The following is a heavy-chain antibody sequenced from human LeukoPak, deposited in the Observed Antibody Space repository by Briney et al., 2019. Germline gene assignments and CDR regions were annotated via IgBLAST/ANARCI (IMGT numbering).Heavy chain of an antibody. CDR3: ARSPVKSYYYGSGKKLGAFDI. CDR2: INSDGSST. CDR1: GFTFSSYW. J-gene: IGHJ3*02. D-gene: IGHD3-10*01. V-gene: IGHV3-74*01. Sequence: GGSLRLSCAASGFTFSSYWMHWVRQAPEKGLVWVSRINSDGSSTSYADSVKGRFTISRDNAKNTLYLQMNSLGAEDTAVYYCARSPVKSYYYGSGKKLGAFDIWGQGTMVTVSS.